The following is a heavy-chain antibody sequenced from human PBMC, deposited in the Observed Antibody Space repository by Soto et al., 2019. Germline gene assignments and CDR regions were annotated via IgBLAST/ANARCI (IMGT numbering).Heavy chain of an antibody. Sequence: SETLSLTCTVSGGSISSGGYYWSWIRQHPGKGLEWIGYIYYSGSTYYNPSLKSRVTISVDTSKNQFSLKLSSVTAADTAVYYCARGVVVVPAARHWFDPWGQGTLVTVSS. D-gene: IGHD2-2*01. V-gene: IGHV4-31*03. J-gene: IGHJ5*02. CDR1: GGSISSGGYY. CDR2: IYYSGST. CDR3: ARGVVVVPAARHWFDP.